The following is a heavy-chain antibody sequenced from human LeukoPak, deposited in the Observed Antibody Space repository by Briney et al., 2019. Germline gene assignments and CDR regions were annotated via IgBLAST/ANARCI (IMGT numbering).Heavy chain of an antibody. D-gene: IGHD6-6*01. CDR3: ARGGSSSSEVYFDY. J-gene: IGHJ4*02. V-gene: IGHV4-31*03. Sequence: SETLSLTCTVSGGSISSGGYYWSWIRQHPGKGLEWIGYIYYSGSTYYNPFLKSRVTISVDTSKNQFSLKLSSVTAADTAVYYCARGGSSSSEVYFDYWGQGTLVTVSS. CDR1: GGSISSGGYY. CDR2: IYYSGST.